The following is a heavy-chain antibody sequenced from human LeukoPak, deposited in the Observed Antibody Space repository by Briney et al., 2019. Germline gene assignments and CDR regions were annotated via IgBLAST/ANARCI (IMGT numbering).Heavy chain of an antibody. CDR1: GYTFTGYY. J-gene: IGHJ2*01. CDR3: ARVRDYDILTSPTWYFDL. CDR2: INPNSGGT. Sequence: ASVKVSCKASGYTFTGYYMHWVRQAPGQGLEWMGWINPNSGGTNYAQKFQGRVTMTRDTSISTAYMELSRLRSDDTAVYYCARVRDYDILTSPTWYFDLWGRGALVTVSS. D-gene: IGHD3-9*01. V-gene: IGHV1-2*02.